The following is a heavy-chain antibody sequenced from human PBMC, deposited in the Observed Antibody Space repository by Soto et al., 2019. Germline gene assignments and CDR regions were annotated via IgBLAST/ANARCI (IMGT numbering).Heavy chain of an antibody. V-gene: IGHV4-31*02. Sequence: SETLSLTCTVSGGSISSGGYYWSWIRQHPGKGLEWIGYIYYSGSTYYNPSLKSRVTISVDTSKNQFSLKLSSVTAADTAVYYCARERGGYCSSTSCQTMATYYYCYMDVWGKGTTVTVSS. CDR3: ARERGGYCSSTSCQTMATYYYCYMDV. D-gene: IGHD2-2*01. J-gene: IGHJ6*03. CDR2: IYYSGST. CDR1: GGSISSGGYY.